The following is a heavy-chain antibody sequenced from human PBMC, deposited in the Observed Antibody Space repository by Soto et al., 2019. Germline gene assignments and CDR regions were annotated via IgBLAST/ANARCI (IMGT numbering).Heavy chain of an antibody. CDR1: GFPFINAW. CDR2: IKSKTDGGAI. Sequence: EVQLVESGGGLVKPGGSLRLSCAASGFPFINAWMTWVRQAPGKGLEWVGRIKSKTDGGAIDYGAPVKNRFTISRDDSKNPLYLQMNSLKTEDTAVYYCTTAGPHRRSSIRFDPWGQGTLVTVSS. J-gene: IGHJ5*02. D-gene: IGHD6-6*01. CDR3: TTAGPHRRSSIRFDP. V-gene: IGHV3-15*01.